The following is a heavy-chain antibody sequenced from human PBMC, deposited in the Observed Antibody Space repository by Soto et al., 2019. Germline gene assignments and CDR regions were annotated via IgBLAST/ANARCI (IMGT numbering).Heavy chain of an antibody. J-gene: IGHJ5*02. CDR2: IYYTGIT. CDR1: GGSISGYD. CDR3: ARVVGKNCFDP. V-gene: IGHV4-59*01. D-gene: IGHD2-15*01. Sequence: ASETLSLTCTVCGGSISGYDCSWIRQPPWKGLEWIGYIYYTGITYYNPSLKSRVTISLDTSRNQFSLKLTSVTAADTAVYYCARVVGKNCFDPWGQRTLVAVCS.